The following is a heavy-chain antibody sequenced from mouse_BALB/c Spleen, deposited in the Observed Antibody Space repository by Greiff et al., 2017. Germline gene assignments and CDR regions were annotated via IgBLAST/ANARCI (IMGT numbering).Heavy chain of an antibody. CDR1: GYSFTGYY. CDR2: ISCYNGAT. Sequence: LVKTGASVKISCKASGYSFTGYYMHWVKQSHGKSLEWIGYISCYNGATSYNQKFKGKATFTVDTSSSTAYMQFNSLTSEDSAVFYCARGEYGKGYYAMDYGGQGTSVTVSS. D-gene: IGHD2-10*02. J-gene: IGHJ4*01. V-gene: IGHV1S34*01. CDR3: ARGEYGKGYYAMDY.